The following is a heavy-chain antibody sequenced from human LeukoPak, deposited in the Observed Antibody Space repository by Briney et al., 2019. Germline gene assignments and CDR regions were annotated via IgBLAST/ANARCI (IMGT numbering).Heavy chain of an antibody. CDR3: ARVGYGGYFDY. CDR2: IYYSGST. Sequence: SETLSLTCTVSGGSISSYYWSWIRPPPGKGLEWIGYIYYSGSTNYNPSLKSRVTISVDTSKNQFSLKLSSVTAADTAVYYCARVGYGGYFDYWGQGTLVTVSS. J-gene: IGHJ4*02. V-gene: IGHV4-59*08. CDR1: GGSISSYY. D-gene: IGHD5-12*01.